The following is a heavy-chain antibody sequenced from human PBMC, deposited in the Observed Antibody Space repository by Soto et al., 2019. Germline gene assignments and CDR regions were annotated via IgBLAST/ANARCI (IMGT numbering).Heavy chain of an antibody. Sequence: EVQLLESGGGLVQPGGSLRLSCAASGFTFSSYAMSWVRQAPGKGLEWVSAISGSGGSTYYAASVKGRFTISRDNSKNTLFLQMNSLRAEDTAVYYCAKAYDFWSGYADYWGQRTLVTVSS. V-gene: IGHV3-23*01. CDR3: AKAYDFWSGYADY. CDR1: GFTFSSYA. J-gene: IGHJ4*02. D-gene: IGHD3-3*01. CDR2: ISGSGGST.